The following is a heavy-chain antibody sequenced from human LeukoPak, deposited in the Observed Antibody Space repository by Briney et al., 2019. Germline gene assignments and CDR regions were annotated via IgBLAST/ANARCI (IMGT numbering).Heavy chain of an antibody. CDR2: INHCGST. CDR1: GGSLSGYY. J-gene: IGHJ3*02. CDR3: ARGGRWLQLRAFDI. Sequence: AETLSLTCAVYGGSLSGYYWSWIRQPPGKGLEWLGEINHCGSTNSNPSLKSLVTISVDTYKNQFSLKLSSVTAADTAVYYCARGGRWLQLRAFDIWGQGTMVTVSS. D-gene: IGHD5-24*01. V-gene: IGHV4-34*01.